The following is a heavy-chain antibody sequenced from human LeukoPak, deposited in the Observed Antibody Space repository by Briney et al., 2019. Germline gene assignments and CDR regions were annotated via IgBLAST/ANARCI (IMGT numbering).Heavy chain of an antibody. J-gene: IGHJ4*02. Sequence: GGFLRLSCAASGFTFSSYSMNWVRQAPGKGLEWVSYISSSSSTIYYADSVKGRFTISRDNAKNSLYLQMNSLRDEDTAVYYCARYDYVWGSYREGSDYWGQGTLVTVSS. CDR1: GFTFSSYS. CDR2: ISSSSSTI. V-gene: IGHV3-48*02. CDR3: ARYDYVWGSYREGSDY. D-gene: IGHD3-16*02.